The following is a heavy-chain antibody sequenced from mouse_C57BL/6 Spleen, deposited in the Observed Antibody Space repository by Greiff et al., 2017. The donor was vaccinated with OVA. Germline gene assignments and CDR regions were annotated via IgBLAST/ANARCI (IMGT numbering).Heavy chain of an antibody. D-gene: IGHD1-1*01. CDR1: GYTFTSYW. V-gene: IGHV1-53*01. J-gene: IGHJ3*01. CDR3: ARDLITTEGFAY. Sequence: QVQLKQPGTELVKPGASVKLSCKASGYTFTSYWMHWVKQRPGQGLEWIGNINPSNGGTNYNEKFKSKATLTVDKSSSTAYMQLSSLTSEDSAVYYCARDLITTEGFAYWGQGTLVTVSA. CDR2: INPSNGGT.